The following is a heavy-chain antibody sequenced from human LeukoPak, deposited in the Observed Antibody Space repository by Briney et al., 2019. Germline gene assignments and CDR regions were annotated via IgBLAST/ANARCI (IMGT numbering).Heavy chain of an antibody. Sequence: SETLSLTCAVYGESFSGYYWSWIRQPPGKGLEWIGEINHSGSTNYNPSLKSRVTISVDTSKNQFSLKLSSVTAADTAVYYCARGYAMPDYWGQGTLVTVSS. J-gene: IGHJ4*02. CDR2: INHSGST. CDR1: GESFSGYY. CDR3: ARGYAMPDY. V-gene: IGHV4-34*01. D-gene: IGHD2-2*01.